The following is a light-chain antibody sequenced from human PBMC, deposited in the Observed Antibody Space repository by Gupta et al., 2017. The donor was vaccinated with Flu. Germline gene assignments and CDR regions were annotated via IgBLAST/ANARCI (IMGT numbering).Light chain of an antibody. CDR2: DAS. J-gene: IGKJ2*01. CDR1: QSVNIY. V-gene: IGKV3-11*01. Sequence: EIVLTQSPATLSLSPGDRAILSCRASQSVNIYLAWYQQKPGQPPRLLMFDASKRAAGIPDRFSGSGYGKDFTLTISTREQEDFAVYYCQQRSGLPMYTFGQGTKLE. CDR3: QQRSGLPMYT.